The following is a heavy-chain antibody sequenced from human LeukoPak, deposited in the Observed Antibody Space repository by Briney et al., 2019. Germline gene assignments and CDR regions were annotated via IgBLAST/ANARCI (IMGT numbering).Heavy chain of an antibody. D-gene: IGHD3-22*01. CDR2: INHSGST. CDR3: ARERRYYYVSSGIFDY. Sequence: SETLSLTCAVYGGSFSGYYWSWIRQPPGKGLEWIGEINHSGSTNYNPSLKSRVTISVDTSKNQFSLKLSSVTAADTAVYYCARERRYYYVSSGIFDYWGQGTLVTVSS. J-gene: IGHJ4*02. V-gene: IGHV4-34*01. CDR1: GGSFSGYY.